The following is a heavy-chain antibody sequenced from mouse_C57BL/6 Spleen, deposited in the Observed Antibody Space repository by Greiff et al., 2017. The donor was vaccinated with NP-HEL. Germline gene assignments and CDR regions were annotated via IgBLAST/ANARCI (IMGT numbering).Heavy chain of an antibody. CDR3: AREDYGSSYGYFDY. CDR1: GYSFTGYY. J-gene: IGHJ2*01. D-gene: IGHD1-1*01. CDR2: INPSTGGT. V-gene: IGHV1-42*01. Sequence: EVQLRQSGPELVKPGASVKISCKASGYSFTGYYMNWVKQSPEKSLEWIGEINPSTGGTTYNQKFKAKATLTVDKSSSTAYMQLKSLTSEDSAVYYCAREDYGSSYGYFDYWGQGTTRTVSS.